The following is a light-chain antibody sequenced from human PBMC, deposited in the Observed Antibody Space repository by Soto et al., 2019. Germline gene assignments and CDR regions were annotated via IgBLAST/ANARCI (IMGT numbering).Light chain of an antibody. CDR3: QQYNNWPRT. CDR1: QSVSRNN. V-gene: IGKV3-15*01. Sequence: ETVLPQSPGPLSLSPGERAPLSCRASQSVSRNNLVWYQQRPGQPPRLLIYGATTRATGIPARFSGSGSGTEFTLAISSLQSEDFAVYYCQQYNNWPRTFGQGTKVDIK. CDR2: GAT. J-gene: IGKJ1*01.